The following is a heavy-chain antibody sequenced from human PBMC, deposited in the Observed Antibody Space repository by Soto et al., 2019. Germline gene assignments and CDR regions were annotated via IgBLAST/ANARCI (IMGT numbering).Heavy chain of an antibody. CDR2: ISAHNGNT. J-gene: IGHJ4*02. V-gene: IGHV1-18*01. Sequence: QVHLVQSGAEVKKPGASVKVSCQGSGYAFTTYGITWVRQAPGQGLEWMGWISAHNGNTNDAQKQPSRLTVTRDTSTSTAYMELRSLRYDDTAVYYCARGRYGDYWGQGALVTVSS. CDR3: ARGRYGDY. CDR1: GYAFTTYG. D-gene: IGHD1-1*01.